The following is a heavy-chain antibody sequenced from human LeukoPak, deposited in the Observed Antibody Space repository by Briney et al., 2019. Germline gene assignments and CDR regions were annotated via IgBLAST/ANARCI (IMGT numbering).Heavy chain of an antibody. CDR1: GFTFSSYW. D-gene: IGHD6-13*01. Sequence: GGSLRLSCVASGFTFSSYWMHWVRQDPRKGLVWVSRINGDGRNINYADSVRGRFTISRDNAKNTLYLQMNSLRAEDTALYYCAKAYSSSWYYTFDYWGQGTLVTVSS. CDR3: AKAYSSSWYYTFDY. V-gene: IGHV3-74*01. CDR2: INGDGRNI. J-gene: IGHJ4*02.